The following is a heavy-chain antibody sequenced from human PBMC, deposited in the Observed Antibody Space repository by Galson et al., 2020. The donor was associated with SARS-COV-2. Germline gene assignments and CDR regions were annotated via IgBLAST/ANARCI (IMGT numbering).Heavy chain of an antibody. Sequence: GESLKISCAASGFTFTTYWMHWVRQAPGKGLVWVSRINSDWNITNYADSVKGRFTISRDNAKNTLYLQMNSLRVEDTAVYYCTATRAYWGQGTLVTVSS. V-gene: IGHV3-74*01. D-gene: IGHD1-26*01. CDR2: INSDWNIT. CDR3: TATRAY. J-gene: IGHJ4*02. CDR1: GFTFTTYW.